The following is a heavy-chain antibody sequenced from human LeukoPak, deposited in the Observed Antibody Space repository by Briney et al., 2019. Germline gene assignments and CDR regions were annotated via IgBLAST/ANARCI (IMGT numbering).Heavy chain of an antibody. CDR1: GGPISSGAYC. Sequence: SETLSLTCAISGGPISSGAYCWSWIRQPPGKGLEWIGYIYHSGSTYYNPPLKSRVTISVDTSKNQFSLKLSSVTAADTAVYYCARSGVHDPRFDYWGQGTLVTVSS. CDR2: IYHSGST. D-gene: IGHD3-3*01. J-gene: IGHJ4*02. V-gene: IGHV4-30-4*07. CDR3: ARSGVHDPRFDY.